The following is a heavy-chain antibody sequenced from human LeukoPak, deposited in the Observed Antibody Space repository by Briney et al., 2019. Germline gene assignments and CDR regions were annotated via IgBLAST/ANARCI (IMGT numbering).Heavy chain of an antibody. CDR3: ARDGRSWYSAYFDY. Sequence: SVKVSCKASGGTFSSYAISWVRQAPGQGLEWMGGIIPIFGTANYAQKFQGRVTITAGKSTSTAYMELSSLRSEDTAVYYCARDGRSWYSAYFDYWGQGTLVTVSS. V-gene: IGHV1-69*06. J-gene: IGHJ4*02. CDR1: GGTFSSYA. CDR2: IIPIFGTA. D-gene: IGHD6-13*01.